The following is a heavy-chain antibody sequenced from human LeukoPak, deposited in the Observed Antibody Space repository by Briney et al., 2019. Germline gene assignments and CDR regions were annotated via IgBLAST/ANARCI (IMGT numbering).Heavy chain of an antibody. J-gene: IGHJ4*02. Sequence: ASVKVSCKASGYTFTSYAMHWVRQAPGQRLEWMGWINAGNGNTKYSQKFQGRVTITRDTSASTAYMELSNLRSEDTAVYYCAVGDIVVVVALDYWGQGTLVTVSS. CDR3: AVGDIVVVVALDY. CDR2: INAGNGNT. V-gene: IGHV1-3*01. D-gene: IGHD2-15*01. CDR1: GYTFTSYA.